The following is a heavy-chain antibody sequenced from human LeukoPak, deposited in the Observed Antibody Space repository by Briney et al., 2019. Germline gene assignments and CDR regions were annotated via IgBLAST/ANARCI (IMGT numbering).Heavy chain of an antibody. CDR1: GFSFSSSQ. Sequence: GGSLRLSCAASGFSFSSSQMNWVRQAPGKGPEWVSHINSGGNTEYYADSVRGRFTMSRDNARSILCLQMNSLRDEDTGLYYCARDTVNGPFVISLDLWGQGALVTVSS. D-gene: IGHD2-8*01. CDR3: ARDTVNGPFVISLDL. V-gene: IGHV3-48*03. CDR2: INSGGNTE. J-gene: IGHJ5*02.